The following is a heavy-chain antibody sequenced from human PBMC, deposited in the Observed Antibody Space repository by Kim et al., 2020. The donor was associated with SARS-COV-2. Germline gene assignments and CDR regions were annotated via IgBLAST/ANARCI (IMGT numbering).Heavy chain of an antibody. CDR3: ARDPPGHRNGMDV. J-gene: IGHJ6*02. CDR1: GFTFSNYE. Sequence: GGSLRLSCAASGFTFSNYEMNWVRQAPGKGPEWVSHIGGSGDIIYYSDSVKGRFTTSRDNAKNSLYLQMNSLRAEDTAVYYCARDPPGHRNGMDVWDQGTTVTVSS. CDR2: IGGSGDII. V-gene: IGHV3-48*03.